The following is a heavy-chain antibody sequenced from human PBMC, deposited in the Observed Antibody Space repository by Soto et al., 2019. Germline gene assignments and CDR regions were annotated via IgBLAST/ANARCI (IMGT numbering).Heavy chain of an antibody. CDR2: ISSSSSYI. CDR3: ARSMGGWGNY. D-gene: IGHD3-10*01. CDR1: GFTFSSYS. J-gene: IGHJ4*02. Sequence: EVQLVESGGGLVKPGGSLRLSCAASGFTFSSYSMNWVRQAPGKGLEWVSSISSSSSYIYYADSVKGRFTISRDTAKNSLYLQRNSLRAEETAVYYCARSMGGWGNYWGQGTLVTVSS. V-gene: IGHV3-21*01.